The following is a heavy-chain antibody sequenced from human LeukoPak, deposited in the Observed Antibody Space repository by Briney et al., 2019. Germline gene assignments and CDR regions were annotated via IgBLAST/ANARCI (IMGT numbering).Heavy chain of an antibody. D-gene: IGHD6-6*01. V-gene: IGHV4-4*09. CDR3: ARHGSSSSTPFDY. Sequence: SETLSLTCTVSGGSISSYYWSWIRQPPGKGLKWIGYIYTSGSTNYNPSLKSRVTISVDTSKNQFSLKLSSVTAADTAVYYCARHGSSSSTPFDYWGQGTLVTVSS. CDR2: IYTSGST. J-gene: IGHJ4*02. CDR1: GGSISSYY.